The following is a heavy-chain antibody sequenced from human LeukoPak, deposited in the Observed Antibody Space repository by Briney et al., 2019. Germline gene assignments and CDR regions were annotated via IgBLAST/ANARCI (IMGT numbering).Heavy chain of an antibody. Sequence: PSETLSLTCAVSGGSISSPNWWSWVRQPPGKGLEWIGEIYHSGSTNYNPSLKSRVTISLDKSKNQFSLKLSSVTAADTAVYYCTRPYYYYMDVWGKGTTVTVSS. CDR1: GGSISSPNW. V-gene: IGHV4-4*02. J-gene: IGHJ6*03. CDR3: TRPYYYYMDV. CDR2: IYHSGST.